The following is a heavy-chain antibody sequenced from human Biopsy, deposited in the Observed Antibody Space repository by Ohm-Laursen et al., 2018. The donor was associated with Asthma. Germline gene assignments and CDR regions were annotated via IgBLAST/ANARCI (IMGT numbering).Heavy chain of an antibody. V-gene: IGHV4-39*01. CDR2: IYYNGRT. CDR3: ARWGSFGFDY. J-gene: IGHJ4*02. CDR1: GGYTGSSDHH. Sequence: SDTLSLTCRVSGGYTGSSDHHWAWIRQAPGKGLEWIGSIYYNGRTYYNPSLKSRVTISVDTSKKQLSLQLSSVTAADTAVYYCARWGSFGFDYWGQGTLVTVSS. D-gene: IGHD7-27*01.